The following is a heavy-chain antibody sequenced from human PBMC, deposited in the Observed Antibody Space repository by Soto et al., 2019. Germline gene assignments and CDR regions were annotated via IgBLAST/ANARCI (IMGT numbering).Heavy chain of an antibody. CDR1: GFCICSKY. D-gene: IGHD3-22*01. CDR3: ARIPYDNSGTIFDY. Sequence: GGCLRLGFAVSGFCICSKYMSWVRQPAGKGLEWVSVIYAGSITFYADSVKGRFTISRDDSKNSLYLQMNSLRAEDTAVYYCARIPYDNSGTIFDYWGQGTQVTVSS. CDR2: IYAGSIT. V-gene: IGHV3-53*01. J-gene: IGHJ4*02.